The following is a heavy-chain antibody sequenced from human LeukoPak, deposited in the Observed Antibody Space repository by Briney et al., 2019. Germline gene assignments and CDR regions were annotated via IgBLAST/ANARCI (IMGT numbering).Heavy chain of an antibody. D-gene: IGHD1-26*01. CDR1: GYTFTSYD. CDR2: MNPNSGNT. CDR3: ARGHSHLVRARRNWFDP. J-gene: IGHJ5*02. V-gene: IGHV1-8*01. Sequence: ASVKVSCKASGYTFTSYDINWVRQATGQGLEWMGWMNPNSGNTDYAQKVQGRATMTMNTSISTAYMQLSSLKSEDTAVYYCARGHSHLVRARRNWFDPWGQGTLVTVSS.